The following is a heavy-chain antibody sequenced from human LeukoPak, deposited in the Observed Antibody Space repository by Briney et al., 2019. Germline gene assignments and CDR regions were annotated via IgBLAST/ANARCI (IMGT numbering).Heavy chain of an antibody. CDR2: ISGSGDYT. CDR3: AKDPDTAMVNYFDY. D-gene: IGHD5-18*01. J-gene: IGHJ4*02. V-gene: IGHV3-23*01. Sequence: GGSLRLSCAVSGFTFSGYAMSWVRQAPGKGLEWVSTISGSGDYTYYADSVKGRFTISRDNSKNTLYLQMNSLRAEDTAVYYCAKDPDTAMVNYFDYWGQGTLVTVSS. CDR1: GFTFSGYA.